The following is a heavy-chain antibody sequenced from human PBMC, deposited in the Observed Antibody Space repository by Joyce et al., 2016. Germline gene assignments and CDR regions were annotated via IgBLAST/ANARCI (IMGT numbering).Heavy chain of an antibody. V-gene: IGHV3-7*03. J-gene: IGHJ4*02. CDR3: ASPGTRY. D-gene: IGHD1-14*01. CDR1: GFTFSSYW. Sequence: EVHLVESGGGLVQPGGSLRLSCAASGFTFSSYWMSGVRQAPGEVLEWVANIKKDGSERYYVDSVKGRFTISRDNTKNSLYLQMNSLRVEDTAVYYCASPGTRYWGQGTLVTVSS. CDR2: IKKDGSER.